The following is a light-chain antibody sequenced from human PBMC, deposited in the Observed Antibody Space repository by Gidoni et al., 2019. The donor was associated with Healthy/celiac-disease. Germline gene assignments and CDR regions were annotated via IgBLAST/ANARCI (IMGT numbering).Light chain of an antibody. V-gene: IGLV2-14*03. J-gene: IGLJ3*02. Sequence: QSALTQPASVSGSPGQAITISCTGTSSDVGGYNYVSWYQQPPGKAPKLMIYDVSNRPSGVANHFSGSKSGNTASLTISGLQAEDEADYYCSSYTSSSTLEFGGGTKLTVL. CDR3: SSYTSSSTLE. CDR2: DVS. CDR1: SSDVGGYNY.